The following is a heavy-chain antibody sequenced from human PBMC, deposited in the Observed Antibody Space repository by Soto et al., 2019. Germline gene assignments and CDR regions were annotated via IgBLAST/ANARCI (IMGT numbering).Heavy chain of an antibody. D-gene: IGHD3-10*01. CDR1: SGPSRSHN. J-gene: IGHJ6*02. V-gene: IGHV4-59*08. CDR2: IYHTGDT. Sequence: QVQLQQSRPGLVKPSETLSLTCTVSSGPSRSHNWGWIRQPPGGGLEWIGYIYHTGDTSYNPSLSSRVTISADTSTNHISLTLRSVTAADTAVYYCVRQGIGDLHGLVDVWGQGTRVSVSS. CDR3: VRQGIGDLHGLVDV.